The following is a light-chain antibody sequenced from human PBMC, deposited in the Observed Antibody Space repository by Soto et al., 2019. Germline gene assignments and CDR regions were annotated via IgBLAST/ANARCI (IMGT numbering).Light chain of an antibody. CDR1: QSISNF. CDR3: QQSYSTSIT. Sequence: DIQMTQSPSSPSASVGDRVTITCRASQSISNFLNWYQQTPGKARKLLISTASTLQTGVPSRFDGSGSGTDFTLTINNLQPEDFATYYCQQSYSTSITFGQGTRLEIK. CDR2: TAS. V-gene: IGKV1-39*01. J-gene: IGKJ5*01.